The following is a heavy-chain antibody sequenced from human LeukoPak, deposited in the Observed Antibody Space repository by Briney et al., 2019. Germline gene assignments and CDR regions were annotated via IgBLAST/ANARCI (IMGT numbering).Heavy chain of an antibody. CDR3: ARRRDTATEQNNYYYYYMDV. CDR1: GGSFSGYY. V-gene: IGHV4-34*01. CDR2: INHSGST. Sequence: SETLSLTCAVYGGSFSGYYWSWIRQPPGKGLEWIGEINHSGSTNYNPSLKSRVTISVDTSKNQFSLKLSSVTAADTAVYYCARRRDTATEQNNYYYYYMDVWGKGTTVTVSS. D-gene: IGHD5-18*01. J-gene: IGHJ6*03.